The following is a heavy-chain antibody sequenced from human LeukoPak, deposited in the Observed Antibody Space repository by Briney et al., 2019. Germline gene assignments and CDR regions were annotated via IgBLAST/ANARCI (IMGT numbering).Heavy chain of an antibody. Sequence: ASVKVSCKASGYTFTSYYMHWVRQAPGQGLEWMGIINPSGGSTSYAQKFQGRVTMTRDTSTSTVYMELSSLRSEDTAVYYCAKDSAGSSGWYVEASDYWGQGTLVTVSS. J-gene: IGHJ4*02. D-gene: IGHD6-19*01. CDR3: AKDSAGSSGWYVEASDY. CDR2: INPSGGST. CDR1: GYTFTSYY. V-gene: IGHV1-46*01.